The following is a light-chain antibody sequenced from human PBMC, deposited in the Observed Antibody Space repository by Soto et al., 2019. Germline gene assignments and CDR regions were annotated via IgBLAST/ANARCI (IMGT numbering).Light chain of an antibody. Sequence: DIQMTQSPSSLSASVGDRVTITCRASQSISSYLNWYQQKPGKAPKLLIYAASSLQSGVPSRFSGSGSVTDFTLTISSLQPEDFATYYGQQSYSTPESLGPGTKVDIK. V-gene: IGKV1-39*01. CDR3: QQSYSTPES. CDR1: QSISSY. J-gene: IGKJ3*01. CDR2: AAS.